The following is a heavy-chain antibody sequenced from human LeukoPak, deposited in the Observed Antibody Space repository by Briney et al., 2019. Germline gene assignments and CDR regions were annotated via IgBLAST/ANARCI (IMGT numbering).Heavy chain of an antibody. Sequence: ASVKVSCKVSGYTLTELSMHWVRQAPGKGLEWMGGFDPEDGETIYAQKFQGRVTMTEDTSTDTVYMELSSLRSEDTAVYYCAAAGTKRNWFDPWGQGTLVTVSS. V-gene: IGHV1-24*01. CDR3: AAAGTKRNWFDP. J-gene: IGHJ5*02. CDR1: GYTLTELS. CDR2: FDPEDGET. D-gene: IGHD1-1*01.